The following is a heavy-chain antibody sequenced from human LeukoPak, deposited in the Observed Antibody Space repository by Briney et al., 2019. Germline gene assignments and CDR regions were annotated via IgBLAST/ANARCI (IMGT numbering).Heavy chain of an antibody. Sequence: ASVKVSCKASGYIFTSYSMHWVRRAPGQGLEWMGIINPSGGTTNYAQKFQGRVTMTRDTSTSTVYMDLSSLRSEDTAVYYCARDLSHRYYHRTGYAFHYWGQGTLVTVSS. V-gene: IGHV1-46*01. CDR3: ARDLSHRYYHRTGYAFHY. CDR1: GYIFTSYS. J-gene: IGHJ4*02. CDR2: INPSGGTT. D-gene: IGHD3-22*01.